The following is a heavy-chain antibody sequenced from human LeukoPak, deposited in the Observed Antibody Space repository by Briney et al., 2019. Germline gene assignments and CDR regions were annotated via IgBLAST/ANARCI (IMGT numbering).Heavy chain of an antibody. V-gene: IGHV4-59*01. CDR1: GDSINSNY. CDR2: IYYGGST. J-gene: IGHJ4*02. Sequence: PSETLSLTCSVSGDSINSNYWSWMRQPPGKGLEWIGYIYYGGSTNYNPSLKSRVSMSVDTSKNQFSLNLSSVTAADTAVYHCARLLAGCPGGRCRARFDYWGQGTLVTVSS. CDR3: ARLLAGCPGGRCRARFDY. D-gene: IGHD2-15*01.